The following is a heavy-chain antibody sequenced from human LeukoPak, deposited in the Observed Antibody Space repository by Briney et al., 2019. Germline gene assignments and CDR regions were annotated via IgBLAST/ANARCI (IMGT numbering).Heavy chain of an antibody. CDR3: ARDETTVTSSIDY. CDR2: ISSGDST. D-gene: IGHD4-17*01. Sequence: GGSLRLSCAASGFTVSSNYMCWVRQAPEKGLEWVSLISSGDSTYYTDSVKGRFTISRDKSKNTLYLQMNSLRAEDTAVYYCARDETTVTSSIDYWGQGTLVTVSS. V-gene: IGHV3-66*01. J-gene: IGHJ4*02. CDR1: GFTVSSNY.